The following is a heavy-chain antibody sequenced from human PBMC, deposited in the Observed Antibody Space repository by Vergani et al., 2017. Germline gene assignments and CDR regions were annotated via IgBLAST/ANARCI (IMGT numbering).Heavy chain of an antibody. CDR3: ARAPIGSXIFGVVIIRFAFDI. D-gene: IGHD3-3*01. CDR2: IYYSGST. J-gene: IGHJ3*02. CDR1: GGSLSSGGYY. V-gene: IGHV4-31*11. Sequence: QVQLQESGPGLVKPSQTLSLTCAVSGGSLSSGGYYWSWIRQHPGTGLEWIGYIYYSGSTYYNPSLKRRVTISVDTSKNQFSLKLSSVTATDTAVYYCARAPIGSXIFGVVIIRFAFDIGGQATMVTVSS.